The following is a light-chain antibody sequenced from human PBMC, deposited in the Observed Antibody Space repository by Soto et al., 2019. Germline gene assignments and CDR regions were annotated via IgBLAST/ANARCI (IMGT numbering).Light chain of an antibody. V-gene: IGKV1-39*01. Sequence: DIQMTQSPSSLSASVGDRVTVTCRASQSISSYLNWYRQKPGKAPELLIYAASILHSGVSSRFSGSGSGTDFTLTISSLQPEDFATYYCQHNYNTPRTFGQGTKVEV. J-gene: IGKJ1*01. CDR2: AAS. CDR1: QSISSY. CDR3: QHNYNTPRT.